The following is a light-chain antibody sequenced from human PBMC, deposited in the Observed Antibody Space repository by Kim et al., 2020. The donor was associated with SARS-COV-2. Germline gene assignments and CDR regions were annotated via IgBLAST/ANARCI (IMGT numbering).Light chain of an antibody. J-gene: IGKJ2*01. CDR3: QQYNSYSPYT. Sequence: ASLGDRVTITCRASQSISGWLAWYQQKPGKAPKLLIYEASNLESGVPSRFSGSGSGTEFTLTISGLQPDDFATYYCQQYNSYSPYTFGQGTKLEIK. CDR1: QSISGW. CDR2: EAS. V-gene: IGKV1-5*01.